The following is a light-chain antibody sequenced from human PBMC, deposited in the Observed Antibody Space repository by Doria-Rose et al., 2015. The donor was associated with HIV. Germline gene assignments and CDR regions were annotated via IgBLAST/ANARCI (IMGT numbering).Light chain of an antibody. J-gene: IGKJ3*01. CDR2: WAS. CDR1: QSILYTSKNY. Sequence: DIQVTQSPESLGMSLGERATLNCKSNQSILYTSKNYLAWYQQKPGQPPKLLIYWASTRQSGVPAQFSGSGSGTDFTLTISSLEAEDVAVYYCQQYYDTPSFGPGTTVDIK. V-gene: IGKV4-1*01. CDR3: QQYYDTPS.